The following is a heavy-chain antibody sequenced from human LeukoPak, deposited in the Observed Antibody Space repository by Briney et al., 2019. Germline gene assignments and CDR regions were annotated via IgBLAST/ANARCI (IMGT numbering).Heavy chain of an antibody. CDR3: ARYYYGSGSSPWY. CDR2: IIPIFGTA. J-gene: IGHJ4*02. CDR1: GGTFISYA. V-gene: IGHV1-69*05. Sequence: SVKVSCKASGGTFISYAISWVRQAPGQGLEWMGRIIPIFGTANYAQKFQGRVTITTDESTSTAYMELSSLRSEDTAVYYCARYYYGSGSSPWYWGQGTLVTVSS. D-gene: IGHD3-10*01.